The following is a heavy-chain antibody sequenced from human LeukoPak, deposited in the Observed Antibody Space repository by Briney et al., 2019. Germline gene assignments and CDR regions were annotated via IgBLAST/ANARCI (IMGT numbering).Heavy chain of an antibody. CDR3: ARPFSGTNPMDV. J-gene: IGHJ6*01. Sequence: NHGESLKISCKGSGYTFTNYWIGWVRQMPGKGLEWMGIIYPGDSDTKYSPSFQGQVTISADKSISTAYLQWRSLKASDTAIYYCARPFSGTNPMDVWGPRDHGHRLL. V-gene: IGHV5-51*01. CDR1: GYTFTNYW. D-gene: IGHD1-7*01. CDR2: IYPGDSDT.